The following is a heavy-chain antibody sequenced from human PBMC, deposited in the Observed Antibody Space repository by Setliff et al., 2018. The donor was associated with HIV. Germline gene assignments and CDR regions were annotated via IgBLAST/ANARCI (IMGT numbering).Heavy chain of an antibody. CDR1: GGSISGHY. CDR2: IFYTGST. V-gene: IGHV4-59*11. CDR3: VRTKGESKHGSFWDS. D-gene: IGHD3-10*01. Sequence: PSETLSLTCTVSGGSISGHYWSWIRQPPGKGLEWIAYIFYTGSTNYNPSLKSRVTISVDTSKNQFFLKLSSVTAADTAVYYCVRTKGESKHGSFWDSWGQGILVTVSS. J-gene: IGHJ5*02.